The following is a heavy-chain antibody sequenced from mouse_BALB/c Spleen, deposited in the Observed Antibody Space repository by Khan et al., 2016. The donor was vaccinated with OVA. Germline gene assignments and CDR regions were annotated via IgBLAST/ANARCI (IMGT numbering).Heavy chain of an antibody. CDR1: GYSITRGYG. J-gene: IGHJ2*01. CDR2: ISYSGST. V-gene: IGHV3-2*02. Sequence: EVQLQESGPGLVKPSQSLSLTCTVTGYSITRGYGWNWIRQFPGNKLEWMGYISYSGSTNYNPSLKSRIPITRDTSKNQFFLQLNAVTTEDTATSYCARTARIRYWGQGTTLTVSS. D-gene: IGHD1-2*01. CDR3: ARTARIRY.